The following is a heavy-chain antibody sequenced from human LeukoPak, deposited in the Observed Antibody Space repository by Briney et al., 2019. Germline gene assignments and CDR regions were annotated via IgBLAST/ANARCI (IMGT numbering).Heavy chain of an antibody. CDR2: IRYSGGT. D-gene: IGHD4-11*01. Sequence: SETLSLTCTVSGGSLTSSYWSWIRQPPGKGLEWIGYIRYSGGTNYSPSLKSRVTISVDTSRNQFSLNLRSVTATDTAVYYCARGAFSNYIYFDYWGQGTLVPVSS. CDR1: GGSLTSSY. V-gene: IGHV4-59*01. J-gene: IGHJ4*02. CDR3: ARGAFSNYIYFDY.